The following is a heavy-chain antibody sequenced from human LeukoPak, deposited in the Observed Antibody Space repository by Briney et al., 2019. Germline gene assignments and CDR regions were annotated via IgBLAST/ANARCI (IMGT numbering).Heavy chain of an antibody. D-gene: IGHD3-10*01. V-gene: IGHV4-61*02. J-gene: IGHJ6*03. CDR1: GGSISSGSYY. CDR2: IYTSGST. CDR3: ARDYFVRSLYYYYYMDV. Sequence: SETLSFTCTVSGGSISSGSYYWSWIRQPAGKGLEWIGRIYTSGSTNYNPSLKSRVTISVDTSKNQFSLKLSSVTAADTAVYYCARDYFVRSLYYYYYMDVWGKGTTVTVSS.